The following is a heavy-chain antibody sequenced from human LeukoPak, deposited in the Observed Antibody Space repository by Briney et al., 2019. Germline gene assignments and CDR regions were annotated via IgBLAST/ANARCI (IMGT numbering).Heavy chain of an antibody. J-gene: IGHJ4*02. CDR3: ARALLSYTSIRYSAN. CDR1: GYTFPSYG. Sequence: ASVKVSCKASGYTFPSYGISWVRQAPGQGLEWMGWIGAYNGNTNYAQKFQGRVTMTTDTFTTTAYMELRSLRSDDTAVYYCARALLSYTSIRYSANWGQGTLVTVSS. D-gene: IGHD6-13*01. CDR2: IGAYNGNT. V-gene: IGHV1-18*01.